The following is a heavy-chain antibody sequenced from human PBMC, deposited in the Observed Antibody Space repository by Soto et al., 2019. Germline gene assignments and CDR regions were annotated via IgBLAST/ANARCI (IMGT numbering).Heavy chain of an antibody. J-gene: IGHJ5*02. CDR3: ATIYPRINSNTLRLYNWFDP. V-gene: IGHV1-24*01. Sequence: ASVKVSCKVSGYTLTELSMHWVRQAPGKGLEWMGGFDPEDGETIYAQKFQGRVTMTEDTSTDTAYRELSSLRSEDTAVYYCATIYPRINSNTLRLYNWFDPWGQGLLVTVSS. CDR2: FDPEDGET. CDR1: GYTLTELS. D-gene: IGHD3-16*01.